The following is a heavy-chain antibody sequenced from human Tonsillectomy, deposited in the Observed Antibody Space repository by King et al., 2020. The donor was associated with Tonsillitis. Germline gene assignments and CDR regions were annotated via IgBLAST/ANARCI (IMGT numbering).Heavy chain of an antibody. CDR1: GGSFSGYY. CDR2: INHSGST. J-gene: IGHJ2*01. CDR3: ARVDIVVVPAALSYFDL. D-gene: IGHD2-2*01. Sequence: VQLQQWGAGLLKPSETLSLTCAVYGGSFSGYYWSWIRQPPGKGLEWIGEINHSGSTNYNPSLKSRVPISVDTSKKQFSLKLSSVTAAYTAVYYCARVDIVVVPAALSYFDLWGRGTLVTVSS. V-gene: IGHV4-34*01.